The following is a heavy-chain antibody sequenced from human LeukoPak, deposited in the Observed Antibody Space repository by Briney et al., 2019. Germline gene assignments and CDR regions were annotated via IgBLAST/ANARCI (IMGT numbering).Heavy chain of an antibody. J-gene: IGHJ4*02. CDR2: IYTRGST. CDR1: GGSISSYY. V-gene: IGHV4-4*07. Sequence: PSETLSLTCTVSGGSISSYYWSWIRHPAGKGLEWMGPIYTRGSTNYNPSLKERVTISVDPSKNQFSLKLSSATGAHTAVYFCARGGYSYGLRFDYWGQGTQVSVSS. CDR3: ARGGYSYGLRFDY. D-gene: IGHD5-18*01.